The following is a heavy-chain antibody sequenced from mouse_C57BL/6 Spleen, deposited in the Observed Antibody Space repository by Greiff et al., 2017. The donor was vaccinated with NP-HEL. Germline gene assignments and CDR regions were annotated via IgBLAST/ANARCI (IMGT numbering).Heavy chain of an antibody. CDR1: GYTFTSYW. J-gene: IGHJ2*01. CDR2: IHPNSGST. D-gene: IGHD1-1*01. Sequence: VQLQQPGAELVKPGASVKLSCKASGYTFTSYWMHWVKQRPGQGLEWIGMIHPNSGSTNYNEKFKSKATLTVDKSSSTAYMQLSSLTSEDSAVYYCARFPNYYGSSYVDYWGQGTTLTVSS. V-gene: IGHV1-64*01. CDR3: ARFPNYYGSSYVDY.